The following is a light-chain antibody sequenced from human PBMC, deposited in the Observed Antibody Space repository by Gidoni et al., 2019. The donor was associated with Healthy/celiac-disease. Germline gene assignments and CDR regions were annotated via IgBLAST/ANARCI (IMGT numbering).Light chain of an antibody. CDR3: QQYNSYPWT. Sequence: DIQMTQTPSTLSASVGDRVTITCRASQSISSWVAWYQQKPGKAPKLLIYDASSLESGVPSRFSVSGSWTEFTLTISSLQPDYFATYYCQQYNSYPWTFGQGTKVEIK. CDR2: DAS. V-gene: IGKV1-5*01. J-gene: IGKJ1*01. CDR1: QSISSW.